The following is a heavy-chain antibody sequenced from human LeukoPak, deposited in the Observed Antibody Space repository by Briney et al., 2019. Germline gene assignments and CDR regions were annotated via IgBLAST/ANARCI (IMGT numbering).Heavy chain of an antibody. J-gene: IGHJ4*02. D-gene: IGHD1-26*01. V-gene: IGHV4-38-2*01. Sequence: SETLSLTCAVSGYSVSSGYYWGWIRQPPGKGLEWIGSIYHSGSTYYNPSLKSRVIISVDTSKNQFSLKLSSVTAADTAVYYCASESSNFDYWGQGTLVTVSS. CDR1: GYSVSSGYY. CDR3: ASESSNFDY. CDR2: IYHSGST.